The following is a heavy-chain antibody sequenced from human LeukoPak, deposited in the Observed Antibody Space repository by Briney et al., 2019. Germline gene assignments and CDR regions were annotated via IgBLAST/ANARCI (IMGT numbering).Heavy chain of an antibody. V-gene: IGHV1-2*02. J-gene: IGHJ4*02. CDR3: ARANFLHCSSTTCHFDY. CDR2: INPNSGDT. CDR1: GYTFTDYY. D-gene: IGHD2-2*01. Sequence: GASVKVSCKASGYTFTDYYLHWVRQAPGQGFEWMGWINPNSGDTNYAQKFQGRDTMTRDTSISTAHMEMSRLRSDDTAVYYCARANFLHCSSTTCHFDYWGQGTLVTVSS.